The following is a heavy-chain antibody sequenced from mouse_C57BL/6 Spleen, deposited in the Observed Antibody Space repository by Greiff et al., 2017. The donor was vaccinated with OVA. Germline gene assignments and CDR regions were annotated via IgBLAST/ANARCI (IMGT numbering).Heavy chain of an antibody. CDR1: GYSFTGYY. CDR3: ARKGAYYEYPWFAY. Sequence: EVQLQQSGPELVKPGASVKISCKASGYSFTGYYMNWVKQSPEKSLEWIGEINPSTGGTTYNQKFKAKATLTVDKSSSTAYMQLKSLTSEDSAVYYGARKGAYYEYPWFAYWGKGTLVTVSA. D-gene: IGHD2-4*01. J-gene: IGHJ3*01. V-gene: IGHV1-42*01. CDR2: INPSTGGT.